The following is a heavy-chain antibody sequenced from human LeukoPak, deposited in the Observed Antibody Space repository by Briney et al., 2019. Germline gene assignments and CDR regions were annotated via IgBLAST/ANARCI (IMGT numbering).Heavy chain of an antibody. CDR3: ARENYDIIELVGYYYMDV. CDR1: GYTFTSYD. J-gene: IGHJ6*03. CDR2: MNPNSGNT. V-gene: IGHV1-8*03. D-gene: IGHD3-9*01. Sequence: ASVKVSCKASGYTFTSYDINWVRQATGKGLEWMGWMNPNSGNTGYAQKFQGRVTITRNTSISTAYMELSSLRSEDTAVYYCARENYDIIELVGYYYMDVWGKGTTVTVSS.